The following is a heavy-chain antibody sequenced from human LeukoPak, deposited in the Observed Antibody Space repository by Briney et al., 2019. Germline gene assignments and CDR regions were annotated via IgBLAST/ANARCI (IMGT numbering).Heavy chain of an antibody. Sequence: GGSLRLSCAASGFTFSSYAMSWVRQAPGKGLEWVAVIWYDGSNKYYADSVKGRFTISRDNSKNTLYLQMNSLRAEDTAVYYCARGGSPTTTVTSAGAFDIWGQGTMVTVSS. D-gene: IGHD4-17*01. CDR3: ARGGSPTTTVTSAGAFDI. CDR1: GFTFSSYA. CDR2: IWYDGSNK. J-gene: IGHJ3*02. V-gene: IGHV3-33*08.